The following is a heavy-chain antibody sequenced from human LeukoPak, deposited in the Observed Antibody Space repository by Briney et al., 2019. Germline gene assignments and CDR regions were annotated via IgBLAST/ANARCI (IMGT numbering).Heavy chain of an antibody. Sequence: PSETLSLTCTVSGGSTSSYYWSWIRQPAGKGLEWIGRIYTNGNTNYSPSLKSRVTMSLDTSKNHFSLKLSSVTAADTAVYYCAAVDRNAFAMWGQGAMVTVSS. CDR2: IYTNGNT. CDR3: AAVDRNAFAM. D-gene: IGHD2-2*01. CDR1: GGSTSSYY. V-gene: IGHV4-4*07. J-gene: IGHJ3*02.